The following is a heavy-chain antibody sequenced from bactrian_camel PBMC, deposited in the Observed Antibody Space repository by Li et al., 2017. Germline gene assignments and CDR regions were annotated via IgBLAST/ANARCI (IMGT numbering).Heavy chain of an antibody. J-gene: IGHJ4*01. Sequence: VQLVESGGGSVQAGGSLRLSCAAGRYTYKHNCMGWFRQAPGKEREGVAAFGRDGSTSYAGSVKGRFTISKENNKNTLYLQMNSLKPEDTAMYYCAADRLRFNLGSGYRFWGQGTQVTV. CDR3: AADRLRFNLGSGYRF. D-gene: IGHD1*01. CDR1: RYTYKHNC. V-gene: IGHV3S53*01. CDR2: FGRDGST.